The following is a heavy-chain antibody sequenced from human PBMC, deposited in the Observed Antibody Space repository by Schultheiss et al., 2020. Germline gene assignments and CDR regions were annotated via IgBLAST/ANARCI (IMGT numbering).Heavy chain of an antibody. J-gene: IGHJ4*02. Sequence: SQTLSLTCTVSGDSISSYYWSWIRQPPGKGLEWVGYLSHSGSTNYSPSLKSRVTISVDTSKNQFSLRLTSVTAADTAVYYCAKDSRRRAAAGSVDYWGQGTLVTVSS. D-gene: IGHD6-13*01. CDR1: GDSISSYY. CDR2: LSHSGST. V-gene: IGHV4-59*01. CDR3: AKDSRRRAAAGSVDY.